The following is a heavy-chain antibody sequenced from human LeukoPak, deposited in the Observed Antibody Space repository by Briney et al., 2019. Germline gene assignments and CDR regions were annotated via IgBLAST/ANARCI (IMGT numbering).Heavy chain of an antibody. D-gene: IGHD3-22*01. Sequence: SGGSLRLSCAASGFTFSSYAMHWVRQAPGKGLEWVAVISYDGSSKYYADSVKGRFTISRDNSKNTLYLQMNSLRAEDTAVYYCARDAYYDSSGYKGYWGQGTLVTVSS. CDR3: ARDAYYDSSGYKGY. V-gene: IGHV3-30*04. J-gene: IGHJ4*02. CDR2: ISYDGSSK. CDR1: GFTFSSYA.